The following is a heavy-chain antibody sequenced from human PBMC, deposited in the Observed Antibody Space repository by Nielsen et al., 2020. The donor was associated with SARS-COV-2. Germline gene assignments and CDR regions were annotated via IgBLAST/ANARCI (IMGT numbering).Heavy chain of an antibody. CDR3: AAPRAAMLY. V-gene: IGHV3-73*01. CDR1: GFTFSGSA. D-gene: IGHD5-18*01. J-gene: IGHJ4*02. CDR2: IRSYANEYAT. Sequence: GESLKISCVASGFTFSGSAMHWVRQASGKGLEWVGRIRSYANEYATAYAVSVKGRFTISRDDSKNTAYLQMNGLKTEDTAVYYCAAPRAAMLYWGQGTLVTVSS.